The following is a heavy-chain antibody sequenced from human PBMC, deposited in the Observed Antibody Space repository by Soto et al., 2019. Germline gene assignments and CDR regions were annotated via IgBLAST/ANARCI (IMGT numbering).Heavy chain of an antibody. CDR3: ARGIRGNLVHFDY. Sequence: SSGERRVYKLCRSRWAWFHQKNGKGLEWMGIIYPGDSNTIYSPSFQGQVTISADKSISTAYLQWSSLKASDTSMYYCARGIRGNLVHFDYRGQGAFVPVSS. CDR1: VYKLCRSR. D-gene: IGHD2-15*01. V-gene: IGHV5-51*07. CDR2: IYPGDSNT. J-gene: IGHJ4*02.